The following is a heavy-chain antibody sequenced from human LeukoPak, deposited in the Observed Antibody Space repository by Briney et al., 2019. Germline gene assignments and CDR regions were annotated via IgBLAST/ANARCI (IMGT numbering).Heavy chain of an antibody. Sequence: PSETLSLNCAVSGSSVSSGYYWGWIRQPPGKGLEWIGTIYTRGTYYNPSMKSRVSLSLDMSKNQVSLTLTSATAADTAVYYCARQRMGDYERDFWGQGTLVTVAS. CDR1: GSSVSSGYY. CDR3: ARQRMGDYERDF. CDR2: IYTRGT. V-gene: IGHV4-38-2*01. D-gene: IGHD4-17*01. J-gene: IGHJ4*02.